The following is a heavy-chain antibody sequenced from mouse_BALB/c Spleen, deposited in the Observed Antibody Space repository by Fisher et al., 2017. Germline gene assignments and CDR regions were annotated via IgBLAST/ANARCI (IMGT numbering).Heavy chain of an antibody. V-gene: IGHV5-17*02. D-gene: IGHD1-1*01. Sequence: RFTISRDNPKNTLFLQMTSLRSEDTAMYYCARGYYGSSYYAMDYWGQGTSVTVSS. J-gene: IGHJ4*01. CDR3: ARGYYGSSYYAMDY.